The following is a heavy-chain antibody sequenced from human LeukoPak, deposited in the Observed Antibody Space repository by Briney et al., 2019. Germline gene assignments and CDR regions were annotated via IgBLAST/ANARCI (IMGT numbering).Heavy chain of an antibody. CDR2: ISGSGGST. CDR1: GFTFSSYA. J-gene: IGHJ3*02. V-gene: IGHV3-23*01. CDR3: AKRIYDYVWGSYTDAFDI. D-gene: IGHD3-16*01. Sequence: GGSLRLSCAASGFTFSSYAMSWVRQAPGKGLELVSAISGSGGSTYYADSVKGRFTISRDNSKNTLYLQMNSLRAEDTAVYYCAKRIYDYVWGSYTDAFDIWGQGTMVTVSS.